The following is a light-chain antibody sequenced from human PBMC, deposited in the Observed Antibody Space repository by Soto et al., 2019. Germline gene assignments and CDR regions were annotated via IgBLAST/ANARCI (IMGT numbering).Light chain of an antibody. V-gene: IGKV3-15*01. CDR1: QSVSSN. Sequence: EIVMTQSPATLSVSLGERATLSCRASQSVSSNLAWYQQKPGQAPRLLIYGASTRATGIPARFSGSGSGTEFILTISSLQSEDFAVYYCQQYNNWWTFGQGTKVDIK. J-gene: IGKJ1*01. CDR3: QQYNNWWT. CDR2: GAS.